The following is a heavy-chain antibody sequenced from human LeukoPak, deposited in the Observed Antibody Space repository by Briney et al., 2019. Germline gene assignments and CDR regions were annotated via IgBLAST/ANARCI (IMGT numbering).Heavy chain of an antibody. CDR1: GGSISRGGYS. CDR3: SRSRSSRKSNYYYCMDD. CDR2: NYQSGHH. V-gene: IGHV4-30-2*01. D-gene: IGHD6-13*01. J-gene: IGHJ6*02. Sequence: SETLSLTYAVSGGSISRGGYSGSCIRQPPGKGLEWSGYNYQSGHHYYNPSLKRRLNISVDRYKNQLSLTLSSVTAADAAVYYGSRSRSSRKSNYYYCMDDWGQGTTVTVSS.